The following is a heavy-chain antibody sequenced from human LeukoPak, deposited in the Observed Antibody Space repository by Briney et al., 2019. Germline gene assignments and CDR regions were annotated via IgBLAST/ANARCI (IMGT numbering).Heavy chain of an antibody. CDR1: GFTFNIYA. J-gene: IGHJ5*01. Sequence: GGSLRLSCAASGFTFNIYAMSWVRQAPGEGLEWVSSITSISDGTFYADSVKGRFTISRGNSKSTLYLQMNSLRAEDTALYYCVKDRPNYFGWNGHYYTRNGDSWGQGTLVTVSS. D-gene: IGHD3-10*01. CDR2: ITSISDGT. V-gene: IGHV3-23*01. CDR3: VKDRPNYFGWNGHYYTRNGDS.